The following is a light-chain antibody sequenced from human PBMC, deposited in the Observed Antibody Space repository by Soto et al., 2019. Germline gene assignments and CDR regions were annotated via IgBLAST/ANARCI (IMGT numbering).Light chain of an antibody. V-gene: IGLV2-23*01. CDR3: CSYAGSSTHVV. CDR1: SSDVGSYNL. J-gene: IGLJ2*01. Sequence: QSALTQPASVSGSPGQSITISCTGTSSDVGSYNLVSWYQQYPGKAPKLMIYEGSKRPSGVSNRFSGSKSGNTASLTISGLQAEDEADYYCCSYAGSSTHVVFGGGTKLTVL. CDR2: EGS.